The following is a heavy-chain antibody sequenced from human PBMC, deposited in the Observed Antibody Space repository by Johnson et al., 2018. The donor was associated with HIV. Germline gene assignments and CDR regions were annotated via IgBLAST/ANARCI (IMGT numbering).Heavy chain of an antibody. J-gene: IGHJ3*02. Sequence: QVQVVESGGGVVQPGRSLRLSCAASGFTFSSYAMHWVRQAPGKGLEWVAVISYDGSNKYYADSVKGRFTISRDNSKNTRYLQMNSLRAEDTAVNYCARLGAITATGVGALDIWGRGTMVTVSS. D-gene: IGHD7-27*01. CDR2: ISYDGSNK. V-gene: IGHV3-30*04. CDR1: GFTFSSYA. CDR3: ARLGAITATGVGALDI.